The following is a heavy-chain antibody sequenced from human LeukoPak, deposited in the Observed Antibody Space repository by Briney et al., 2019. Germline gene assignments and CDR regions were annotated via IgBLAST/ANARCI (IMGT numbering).Heavy chain of an antibody. CDR3: ARAGDVDSAVWFDP. V-gene: IGHV3-48*04. CDR2: ISSSGSTI. J-gene: IGHJ5*02. D-gene: IGHD5-18*01. Sequence: GGSLRLSCEASGFTFSSYAMSWVRQAPGKGLEWVSYISSSGSTIYYANSVKGRFTISRDNAKNSLYLQMNSLRAEDTAVYYCARAGDVDSAVWFDPWGQGTLVTVSA. CDR1: GFTFSSYA.